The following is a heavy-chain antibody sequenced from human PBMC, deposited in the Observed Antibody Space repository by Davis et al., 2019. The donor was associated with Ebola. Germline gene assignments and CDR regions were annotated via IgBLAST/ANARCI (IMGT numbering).Heavy chain of an antibody. Sequence: GESLKISCKGSGYNFTSYWISWVRQMPGKGLEWMGRIDPSDSYTNYSPSFQGQVTISADKSISTAYLQWSSLKASDTAMYYCATRGGSYYGNAFDIWGQGTMVTVSS. V-gene: IGHV5-10-1*04. D-gene: IGHD1-26*01. CDR2: IDPSDSYT. CDR3: ATRGGSYYGNAFDI. CDR1: GYNFTSYW. J-gene: IGHJ3*02.